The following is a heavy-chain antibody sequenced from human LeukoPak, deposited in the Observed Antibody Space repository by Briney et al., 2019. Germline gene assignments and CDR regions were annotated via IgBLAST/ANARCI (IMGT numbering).Heavy chain of an antibody. CDR1: GFTFSDYY. V-gene: IGHV3-11*01. CDR2: ISSSGSTI. Sequence: GGSLRLSCAASGFTFSDYYMSWIRQAPGKGQEWVSYISSSGSTIYYADSVKGRFTISRDNAKNSLYLQMNSLRAEDTAVYYCASSIVVVPAAYFDYWGQGTLVTVSS. CDR3: ASSIVVVPAAYFDY. D-gene: IGHD2-2*01. J-gene: IGHJ4*02.